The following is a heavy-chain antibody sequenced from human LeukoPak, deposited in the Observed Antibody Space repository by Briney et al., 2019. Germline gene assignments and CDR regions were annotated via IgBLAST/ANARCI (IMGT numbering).Heavy chain of an antibody. CDR3: ASVFAVAPPGY. CDR2: INSDGSST. CDR1: GFTFSSYW. V-gene: IGHV3-74*01. Sequence: PGGSLRLSCAASGFTFSSYWMHWVRQAPGKGLVWVSRINSDGSSTSYADSVKGRFTISRDNAKNTLYLQMNSLRAEDTAVYYCASVFAVAPPGYWGQGTLVTVSS. D-gene: IGHD6-19*01. J-gene: IGHJ4*02.